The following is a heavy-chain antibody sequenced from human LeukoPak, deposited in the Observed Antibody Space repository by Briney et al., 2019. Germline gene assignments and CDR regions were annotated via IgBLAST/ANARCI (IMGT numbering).Heavy chain of an antibody. CDR3: ARYSDYYYYYGMDV. CDR1: GGSISSGGYY. CDR2: IYYSGST. V-gene: IGHV4-31*03. Sequence: SQTLSLTCTVSGGSISSGGYYWSWIRQHPGKGLEWIGYIYYSGSTNYNPSLKSRVTISVDTSKNQFSLKLSSVTAADTAVYYCARYSDYYYYYGMDVWGQGTTVTVSS. J-gene: IGHJ6*02. D-gene: IGHD1-26*01.